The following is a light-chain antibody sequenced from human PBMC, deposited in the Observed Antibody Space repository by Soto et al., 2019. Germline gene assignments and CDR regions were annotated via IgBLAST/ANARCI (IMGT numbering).Light chain of an antibody. CDR3: QLRSNRPSWT. V-gene: IGKV3-11*01. J-gene: IGKJ1*01. Sequence: EIVLTQSPATLSLSPGERATLSCRASQSVSSYFAWYQQKPGQAPRLLIYDAFNRATGLPARFSGRGSGTGFTLTISSLEPEDFAVYYCQLRSNRPSWTIGQGTKVEIK. CDR1: QSVSSY. CDR2: DAF.